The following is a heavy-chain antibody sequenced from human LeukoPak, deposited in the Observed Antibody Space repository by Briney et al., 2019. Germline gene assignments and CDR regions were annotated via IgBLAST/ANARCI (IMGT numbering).Heavy chain of an antibody. D-gene: IGHD6-13*01. CDR1: GYTFTSYY. V-gene: IGHV1-46*01. CDR3: AREQLVLGGMDV. Sequence: ASVKVSCKASGYTFTSYYMHWVRQAPGQGLEWMGIINPSGGSTSYAQKFQGRVTMTRDTSTSTVYMELSSLRSEDMAVYYCAREQLVLGGMDVWGQGTTVTVSS. J-gene: IGHJ6*02. CDR2: INPSGGST.